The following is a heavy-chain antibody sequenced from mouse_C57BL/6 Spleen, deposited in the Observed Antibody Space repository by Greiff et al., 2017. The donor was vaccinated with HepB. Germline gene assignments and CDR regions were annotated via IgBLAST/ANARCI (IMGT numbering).Heavy chain of an antibody. Sequence: QVQLQQPGTELVKPGASVKLSCKASGYTFTSYWMHWVKQRPGQGLEWIGYINPSNGGTNYNEKFKSKATLTVDKASSTAYMQLSSLTSEDSAVYYCARGNYEDAMDYWGQGTSVTVSS. V-gene: IGHV1-53*01. D-gene: IGHD2-4*01. CDR3: ARGNYEDAMDY. CDR1: GYTFTSYW. J-gene: IGHJ4*01. CDR2: INPSNGGT.